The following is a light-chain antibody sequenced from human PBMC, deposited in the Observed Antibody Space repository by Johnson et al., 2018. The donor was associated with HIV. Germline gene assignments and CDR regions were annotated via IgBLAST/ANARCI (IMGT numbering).Light chain of an antibody. CDR1: GSNIGNNY. Sequence: QSVLTQPPSVSAAPGQKVTISCSGNGSNIGNNYVSWYQHLPGTAPKLFIYENNKRPSGIPDRISGSKSGTSATLGITGLQTGDEADYYCGTWDTRLSAGHVFGTGTKVTVL. CDR2: ENN. V-gene: IGLV1-51*02. CDR3: GTWDTRLSAGHV. J-gene: IGLJ1*01.